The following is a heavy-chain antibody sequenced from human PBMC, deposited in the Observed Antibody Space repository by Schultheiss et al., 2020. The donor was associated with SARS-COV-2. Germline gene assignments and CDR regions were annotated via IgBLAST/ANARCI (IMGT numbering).Heavy chain of an antibody. CDR2: IIPIFGTA. J-gene: IGHJ6*02. CDR3: ARTYCTNGVCYNYYGMDV. D-gene: IGHD2-8*01. V-gene: IGHV1-69*13. Sequence: SVKVSCKVSGYTLTELSMHWVRQAPGQGLDWMGGIIPIFGTANYAQKFQGRVTITADESTSTAYMELRSLRSDDTAVYYCARTYCTNGVCYNYYGMDVWGQGTTVTVSS. CDR1: GYTLTELS.